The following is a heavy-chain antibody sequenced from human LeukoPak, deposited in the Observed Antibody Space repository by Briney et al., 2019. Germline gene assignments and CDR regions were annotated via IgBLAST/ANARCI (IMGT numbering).Heavy chain of an antibody. CDR2: IYTGGGT. Sequence: GSLRLSCAASGFTVSSNYMSWVRQAPGKGLEWVSIIYTGGGTYYADSVKGRFTISRDNSKNTLYLQMNSLRAEDTAVYYCARDGGYSYGYGYSYYYAMDVWGQGTTVTVSS. CDR3: ARDGGYSYGYGYSYYYAMDV. D-gene: IGHD5-18*01. J-gene: IGHJ6*02. CDR1: GFTVSSNY. V-gene: IGHV3-66*01.